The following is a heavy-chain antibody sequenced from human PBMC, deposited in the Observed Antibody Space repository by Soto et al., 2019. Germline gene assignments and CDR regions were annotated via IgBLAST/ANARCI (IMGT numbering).Heavy chain of an antibody. CDR3: ARDLAEQTPPAPYYYYGMDV. J-gene: IGHJ6*02. D-gene: IGHD2-2*01. CDR1: GYSISSGYY. CDR2: IYHSGST. V-gene: IGHV4-38-2*02. Sequence: PSETLSLTCAVSGYSISSGYYWGWIRQPPGKGLEWIGSIYHSGSTYYNPSLKSRVTISVDTSKNQFSLKLSSVTAADTAVYYCARDLAEQTPPAPYYYYGMDVWGQGTTVT.